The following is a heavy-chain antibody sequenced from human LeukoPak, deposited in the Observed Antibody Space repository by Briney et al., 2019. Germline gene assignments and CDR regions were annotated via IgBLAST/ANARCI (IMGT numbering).Heavy chain of an antibody. V-gene: IGHV3-30-3*01. Sequence: GRSLRLSCAASGLTFSSNAMHWVRQAPGKGLEWVAVISYDGCNKCYADSVKGRFTISRDNSKNTLYLQMNSLRAEDTAVYYCARGVSGYDRIGNYWGQGTLVTVSS. CDR2: ISYDGCNK. CDR1: GLTFSSNA. D-gene: IGHD5-12*01. CDR3: ARGVSGYDRIGNY. J-gene: IGHJ4*02.